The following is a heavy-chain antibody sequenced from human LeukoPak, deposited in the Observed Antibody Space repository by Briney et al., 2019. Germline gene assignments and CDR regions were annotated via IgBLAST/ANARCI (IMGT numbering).Heavy chain of an antibody. V-gene: IGHV4-31*03. D-gene: IGHD3-22*01. Sequence: PSQTLSLTCTVSGGSISSGGYYWSWIRQHPGKGLEWIGYIYYSGSTYYNPSLKSRVTISVDTSKNQFSLKLSSVTAADTAVYYCARVASYYYDSSGYHPYNWFDPWGQGTQVTVSS. CDR3: ARVASYYYDSSGYHPYNWFDP. CDR2: IYYSGST. CDR1: GGSISSGGYY. J-gene: IGHJ5*02.